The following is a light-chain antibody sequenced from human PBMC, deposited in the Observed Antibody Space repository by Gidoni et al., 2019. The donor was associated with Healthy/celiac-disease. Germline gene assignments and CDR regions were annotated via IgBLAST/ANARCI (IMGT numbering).Light chain of an antibody. Sequence: DIVMTQSPLSLPVTPGEPASISCRSSQSLLHSNGYNYLDWYLQKPGQSPQLLIYLGSNRASGVPDRFSGSGSGTDFTLKISRVEPEDVGVYYCMQALQTPLFTFGPGTKVDIK. CDR2: LGS. V-gene: IGKV2-28*01. J-gene: IGKJ3*01. CDR1: QSLLHSNGYNY. CDR3: MQALQTPLFT.